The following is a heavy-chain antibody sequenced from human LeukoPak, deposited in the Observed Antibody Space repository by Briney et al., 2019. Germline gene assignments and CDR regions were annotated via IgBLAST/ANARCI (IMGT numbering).Heavy chain of an antibody. Sequence: ASVKVSCKASGYTFTSYAMHWVRQAPGQRLEWMGWINAGYGNTKYSQKFQGRVTITRDTSASTAYMELSSLRSEDTAVYYCARERGGYCSGGSCYSTPYGMDVWGKGTTVTVSS. CDR2: INAGYGNT. J-gene: IGHJ6*04. V-gene: IGHV1-3*01. CDR3: ARERGGYCSGGSCYSTPYGMDV. D-gene: IGHD2-15*01. CDR1: GYTFTSYA.